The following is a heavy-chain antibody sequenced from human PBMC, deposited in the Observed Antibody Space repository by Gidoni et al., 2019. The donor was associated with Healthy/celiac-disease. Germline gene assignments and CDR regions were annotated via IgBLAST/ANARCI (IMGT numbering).Heavy chain of an antibody. CDR2: IKSKTDGGTT. Sequence: EVQLVESGGGLVKPGGSLRLSCAASGFTFNNAWMSWVRQPPGKGLEWVGRIKSKTDGGTTDYAAPVKGRFTISRDDSRSTLYLQMNSLKTEDTAVYYCTTPWGPYCSGGSCHDYGMDIWGQGTTVTVSS. D-gene: IGHD2-15*01. CDR1: GFTFNNAW. CDR3: TTPWGPYCSGGSCHDYGMDI. V-gene: IGHV3-15*01. J-gene: IGHJ6*02.